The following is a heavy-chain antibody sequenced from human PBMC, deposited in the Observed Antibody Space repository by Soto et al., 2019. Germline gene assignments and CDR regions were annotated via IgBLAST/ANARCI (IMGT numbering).Heavy chain of an antibody. D-gene: IGHD6-6*01. Sequence: ASVKVSCKASGFSFTGYYIHWLRQAPGQGLEWMGWINAHSGGTEYAQKFQGRVTLTRDTSIATAYLTLTSLTSDDTALYYCAKDLTRQLAYWLDPWGQGTQV. V-gene: IGHV1-2*02. J-gene: IGHJ5*02. CDR1: GFSFTGYY. CDR3: AKDLTRQLAYWLDP. CDR2: INAHSGGT.